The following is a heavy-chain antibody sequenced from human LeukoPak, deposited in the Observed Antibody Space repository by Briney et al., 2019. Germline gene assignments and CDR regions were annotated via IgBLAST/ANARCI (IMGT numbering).Heavy chain of an antibody. D-gene: IGHD2-21*02. CDR2: INQSGET. V-gene: IGHV4-38-2*02. Sequence: PSETLSLTCTVSGFSISSGHYWGWARQPPGKGLEWIGEINQSGETNYNPSLMSRVTILEDTSKNQFSLMLTSVTAADTAVYYCARGARGDTPYNWFDPRGQGTLVTVSS. CDR3: ARGARGDTPYNWFDP. CDR1: GFSISSGHY. J-gene: IGHJ5*02.